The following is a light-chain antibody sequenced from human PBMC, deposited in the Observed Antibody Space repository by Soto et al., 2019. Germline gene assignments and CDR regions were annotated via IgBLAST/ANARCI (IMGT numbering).Light chain of an antibody. J-gene: IGKJ4*01. Sequence: AIQMTQSPSYLSASVGDRVTITCRASQGVTNDLGWYQQKPGKAPKLLIYAASNLQSGVPSRFSGSGSGTDLTLTISSLQPEDFATYYCLQDYNYTLTFGGGTKVEIK. V-gene: IGKV1-6*01. CDR3: LQDYNYTLT. CDR1: QGVTND. CDR2: AAS.